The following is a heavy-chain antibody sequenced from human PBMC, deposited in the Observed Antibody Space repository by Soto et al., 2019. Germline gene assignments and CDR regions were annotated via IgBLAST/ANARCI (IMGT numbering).Heavy chain of an antibody. V-gene: IGHV3-23*01. CDR2: ITGLGGTT. CDR1: GFIFSSCA. J-gene: IGHJ4*02. D-gene: IGHD1-26*01. CDR3: AKDLYYSGTYSGFD. Sequence: GGSLRLSCAASGFIFSSCAMTWVRQAPGKGLEWVSAITGLGGTTYYADSVKGRFTISRDNSKNTLYLQMNSLRAEDTAVYYCAKDLYYSGTYSGFDWGQGTLVTVSS.